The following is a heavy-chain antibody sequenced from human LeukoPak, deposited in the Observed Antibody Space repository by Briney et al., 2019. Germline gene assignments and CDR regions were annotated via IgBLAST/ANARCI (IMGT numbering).Heavy chain of an antibody. CDR1: GGTFSSYA. J-gene: IGHJ4*02. CDR2: ISYDGSNK. CDR3: ARVGGSGSYVDY. V-gene: IGHV3-30*01. D-gene: IGHD3-10*01. Sequence: SCKASGGTFSSYAISWVRQAPGKGLEWVAVISYDGSNKYYADSVKGRFTISRDNSKNTLYLQMNSLRAEDTAVYYCARVGGSGSYVDYWGQGTLVTVSS.